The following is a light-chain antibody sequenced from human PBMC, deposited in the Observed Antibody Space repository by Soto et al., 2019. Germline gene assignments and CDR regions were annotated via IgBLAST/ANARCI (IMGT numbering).Light chain of an antibody. CDR3: QQYNNWPPVYT. J-gene: IGKJ2*01. CDR2: DSS. Sequence: EIVMTQSPATLSVSPGERATLSCRASQNVNNKLAWYQQKPGQAPRLIIYDSSSRATGIPARFSGSGSGTAFTLTISSLQSEDFAVYYCQQYNNWPPVYTFGLGTKLESK. CDR1: QNVNNK. V-gene: IGKV3D-15*01.